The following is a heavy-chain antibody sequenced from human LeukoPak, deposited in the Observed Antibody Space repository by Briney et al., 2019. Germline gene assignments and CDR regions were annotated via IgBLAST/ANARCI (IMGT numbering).Heavy chain of an antibody. J-gene: IGHJ6*02. CDR3: ARDRPAPGDYYYGMDV. CDR1: GFTVSSNY. CDR2: IYSGGST. D-gene: IGHD6-6*01. V-gene: IGHV3-53*01. Sequence: GGSLRLSCAASGFTVSSNYMSWVRQAPGKGLEWVSVIYSGGSTYYADSVKGRFTISRDNSKNTLYLQMNSLRAEDTAVYYCARDRPAPGDYYYGMDVWGQGTTVTVSS.